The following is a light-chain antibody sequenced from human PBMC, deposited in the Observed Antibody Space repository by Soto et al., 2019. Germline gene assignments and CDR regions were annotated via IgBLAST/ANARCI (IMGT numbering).Light chain of an antibody. CDR2: GAS. CDR1: QSVSSN. V-gene: IGKV3-15*01. J-gene: IGKJ3*01. Sequence: EIVMTQSPATLSVSAGERATLSCGARQSVSSNLAWYQQKPGQAPRLLIYGASTRATGIPASFSGSGSGTDFTLTISSLQSEDFAVYYCQQYNNWPFTFGPGTKVDIK. CDR3: QQYNNWPFT.